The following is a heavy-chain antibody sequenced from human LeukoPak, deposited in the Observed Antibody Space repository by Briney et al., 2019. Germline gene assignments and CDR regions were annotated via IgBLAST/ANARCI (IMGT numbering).Heavy chain of an antibody. J-gene: IGHJ4*02. CDR1: GFTFSDYW. CDR2: IKQDGSQR. CDR3: ARRGGSSSRRSPIDY. Sequence: GGSLRLSCTASGFTFSDYWMTWVRQAPGKGPEWVANIKQDGSQRYYVDSVRGRFTISRDNAKNSLFLQMNGLGAEDTAVYYCARRGGSSSRRSPIDYWCQGTLVTVSS. V-gene: IGHV3-7*01. D-gene: IGHD6-6*01.